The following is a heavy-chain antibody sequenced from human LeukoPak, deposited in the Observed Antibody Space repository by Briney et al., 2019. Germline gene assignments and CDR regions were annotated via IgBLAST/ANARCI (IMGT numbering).Heavy chain of an antibody. D-gene: IGHD3-22*01. CDR1: GYTFTSYA. V-gene: IGHV7-4-1*02. Sequence: ASVKVSCKASGYTFTSYAMNWVRQAPGQGLEWMGWINTNTGNPTYAQGFTGRFVFSLDTSVSTAYLQISSLKAEDTAVYYCARGDYYDSSGYSNWFDPRGQGTLVTVSS. J-gene: IGHJ5*02. CDR3: ARGDYYDSSGYSNWFDP. CDR2: INTNTGNP.